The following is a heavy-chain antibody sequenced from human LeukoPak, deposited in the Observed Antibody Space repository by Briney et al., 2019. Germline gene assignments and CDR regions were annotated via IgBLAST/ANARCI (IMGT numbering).Heavy chain of an antibody. CDR3: ARSSRYSSGWYGRRGYFDY. Sequence: GGSLRLSCAASGFTVSSNYMSWVRQAPGKGLEWVSVIYSGGSTYYADSVKGKFTISRDNSKNTLYLQMNSLRAEDTAVYYCARSSRYSSGWYGRRGYFDYWGQGTLVTVSS. CDR1: GFTVSSNY. CDR2: IYSGGST. D-gene: IGHD6-19*01. V-gene: IGHV3-66*01. J-gene: IGHJ4*02.